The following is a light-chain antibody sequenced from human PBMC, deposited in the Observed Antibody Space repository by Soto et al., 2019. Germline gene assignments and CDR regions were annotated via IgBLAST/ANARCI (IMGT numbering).Light chain of an antibody. J-gene: IGLJ3*02. CDR3: GTWDSSLSAWV. V-gene: IGLV1-51*02. CDR2: QNN. CDR1: SSNIGEFS. Sequence: QPVLTQPPSVSAAPGQKVTISCSGSSSNIGEFSVSWYQQLPGTAPKLLIYQNNKRPSGIPDRFSGSKSVTSATLGITGLQTGDEADYYCGTWDSSLSAWVFGGGTKLTVL.